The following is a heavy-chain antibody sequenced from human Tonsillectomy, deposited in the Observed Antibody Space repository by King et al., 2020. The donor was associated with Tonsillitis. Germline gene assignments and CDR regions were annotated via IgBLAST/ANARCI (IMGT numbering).Heavy chain of an antibody. CDR1: GGSISSGGYS. CDR3: ARGRPVLRYFDWLPPPDY. J-gene: IGHJ4*02. CDR2: IYHSGST. D-gene: IGHD3-9*01. V-gene: IGHV4-30-2*01. Sequence: LQLQESGSGLVKPSQTLSLTCAVSGGSISSGGYSWSWIRQPPGKGLEWIGYIYHSGSTYYNPSLKSRVTLSVDRSKNQFSLKRSSVTAADTAVYYCARGRPVLRYFDWLPPPDYWGQGTLVTVSS.